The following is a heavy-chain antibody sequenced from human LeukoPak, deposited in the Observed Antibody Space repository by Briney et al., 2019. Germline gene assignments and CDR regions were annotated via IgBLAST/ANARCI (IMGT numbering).Heavy chain of an antibody. CDR1: GYTFNKYW. CDR2: IYPGDSDT. V-gene: IGHV5-51*01. Sequence: GESLRISCQASGYTFNKYWIGWVRQMPGKGLEWMGIIYPGDSDTRYSPSFQGQVTISADKSISTAYLQWSSLEASDTAIYYCARRGYSSSWYSDYWGQGTLVTVSS. CDR3: ARRGYSSSWYSDY. J-gene: IGHJ4*02. D-gene: IGHD6-13*01.